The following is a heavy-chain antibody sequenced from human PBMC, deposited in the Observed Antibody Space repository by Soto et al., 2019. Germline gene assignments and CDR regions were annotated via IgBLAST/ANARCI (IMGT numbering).Heavy chain of an antibody. V-gene: IGHV3-72*01. CDR2: SRSRAHSFTT. Sequence: EVQLVESGGSLVQPGGSVKLSCRASGFTVSDHYIEWVRRAPGKGLEWVGRSRSRAHSFTTAYGASARGRFSISRDESRTSVFLQMNSLDTDDTAVYYCVKSGRDGNYPENWGQGTLVTVSS. J-gene: IGHJ4*02. D-gene: IGHD5-12*01. CDR1: GFTVSDHY. CDR3: VKSGRDGNYPEN.